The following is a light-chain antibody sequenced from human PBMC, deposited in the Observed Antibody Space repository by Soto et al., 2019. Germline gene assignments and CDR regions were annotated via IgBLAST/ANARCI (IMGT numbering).Light chain of an antibody. CDR3: VSWDGSLSGWV. CDR2: RND. V-gene: IGLV1-47*01. J-gene: IGLJ3*02. Sequence: QSVLTQPPSASGTPGQTVTISCSGTTSNIGTDFAYWFQQLPGTAPTLLIYRNDQRPSGVSDRFSGSKSGTSASLAISGLRSEDEADYYCVSWDGSLSGWVFGGGTKVTVL. CDR1: TSNIGTDF.